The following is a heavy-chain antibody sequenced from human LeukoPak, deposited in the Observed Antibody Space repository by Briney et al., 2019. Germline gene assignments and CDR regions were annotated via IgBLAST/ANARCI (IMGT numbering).Heavy chain of an antibody. J-gene: IGHJ5*02. CDR1: GFTFSSYA. V-gene: IGHV3-23*01. CDR3: AKDLRFLEWLLSNWFDP. D-gene: IGHD3-3*01. CDR2: ISGSGGST. Sequence: GGSLRLSCAASGFTFSSYAMSWVRQAPGKGLEWVSAISGSGGSTYYADSVKGRFTISRDNSKNTLYLQMNSLRAEDTAVYYCAKDLRFLEWLLSNWFDPWRQGTLVTVSS.